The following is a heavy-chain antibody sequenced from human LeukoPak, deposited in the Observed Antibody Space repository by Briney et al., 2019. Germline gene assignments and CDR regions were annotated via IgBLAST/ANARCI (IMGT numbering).Heavy chain of an antibody. CDR3: AKDLDCSSTNCYPDY. V-gene: IGHV3-23*01. J-gene: IGHJ4*02. Sequence: PGGSLRLSCAASGFTFCSSAMSWVRQAPGKGLEWVSAISGSSGSTYYADSVKGRFTISRDNSKNTLYLQMNSLRAEDTAVYYCAKDLDCSSTNCYPDYWGQGTLVTVSS. D-gene: IGHD2-2*01. CDR2: ISGSSGST. CDR1: GFTFCSSA.